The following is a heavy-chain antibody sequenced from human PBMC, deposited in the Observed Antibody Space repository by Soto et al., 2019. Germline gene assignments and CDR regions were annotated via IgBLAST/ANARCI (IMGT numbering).Heavy chain of an antibody. CDR1: VGSTSDKSYF. CDR2: MYYSGSS. CDR3: ARQRLLRLKPDRAI. Sequence: SETMSLTCSVSVGSTSDKSYFWGWVRQSPGKGLEWIGSMYYSGSSYYNPSLKSRVAISVDTSRNQFSLKLRSVTAADTAVYVCARQRLLRLKPDRAIWGQRNRGTVSP. D-gene: IGHD2-21*02. V-gene: IGHV4-39*01. J-gene: IGHJ4*02.